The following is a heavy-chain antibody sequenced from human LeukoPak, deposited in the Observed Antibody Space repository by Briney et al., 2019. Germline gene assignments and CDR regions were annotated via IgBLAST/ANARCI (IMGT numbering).Heavy chain of an antibody. Sequence: SETLSLICTVPGGSISSSYWRWIRQPPGQGLLLIRNIYYSGSTNYNPSLKSRVTISVDTSKNQFSLKLSSVTAADTAVYYCANYHDYSNFQGAYYLDYWGQGTLVTVSS. CDR2: IYYSGST. V-gene: IGHV4-59*08. CDR3: ANYHDYSNFQGAYYLDY. D-gene: IGHD4-11*01. CDR1: GGSISSSY. J-gene: IGHJ4*02.